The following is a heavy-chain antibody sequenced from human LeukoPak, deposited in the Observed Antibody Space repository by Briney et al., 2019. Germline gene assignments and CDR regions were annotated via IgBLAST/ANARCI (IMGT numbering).Heavy chain of an antibody. Sequence: SETLSLTCAVYGGSFSGYYWSWIRQPPGKGLEWIGEINHSGSTNYNPSLKSRVTISVDTSKNQFSLKLSSVTAADTAVYYCARGHLVWGSGNDYWGQGTLVTVSS. CDR3: ARGHLVWGSGNDY. J-gene: IGHJ4*02. D-gene: IGHD3-16*01. V-gene: IGHV4-34*01. CDR2: INHSGST. CDR1: GGSFSGYY.